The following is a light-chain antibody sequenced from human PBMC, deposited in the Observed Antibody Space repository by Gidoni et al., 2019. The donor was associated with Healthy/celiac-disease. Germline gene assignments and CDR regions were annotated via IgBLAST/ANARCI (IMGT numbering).Light chain of an antibody. CDR3: QQYNRYSQT. J-gene: IGKJ1*01. CDR2: KAS. Sequence: DIQMPQSPSTLSASVGDRVTITCRASQSISSWLAWYQQKPGKAPKLLIYKASSLESWVPSRFSGSGSGTEFTLTISSMQPDDFATYYCQQYNRYSQTFXXXTKVEIK. CDR1: QSISSW. V-gene: IGKV1-5*03.